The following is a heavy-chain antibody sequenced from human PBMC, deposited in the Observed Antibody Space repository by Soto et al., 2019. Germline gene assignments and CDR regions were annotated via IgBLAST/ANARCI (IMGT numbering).Heavy chain of an antibody. J-gene: IGHJ3*02. V-gene: IGHV1-18*01. CDR3: ARGNRIEAFDI. D-gene: IGHD2-15*01. CDR2: ISAYNGNT. Sequence: ASVKVSCKASGGTFSSYTISWVRQAPGQGLEWMGWISAYNGNTNYAQKFQGRVTMTTETSTSTAYMELRSLRSDDTAVYYCARGNRIEAFDIWGQGTMVTVSS. CDR1: GGTFSSYT.